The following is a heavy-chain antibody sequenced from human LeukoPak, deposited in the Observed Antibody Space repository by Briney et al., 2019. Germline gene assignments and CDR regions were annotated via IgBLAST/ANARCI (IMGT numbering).Heavy chain of an antibody. V-gene: IGHV4-39*07. D-gene: IGHD1-26*01. CDR1: GGSISSRPYY. CDR3: ARGGAGATIGHFIFDY. CDR2: IYHSGST. J-gene: IGHJ4*02. Sequence: SETLSLTCTVSGGSISSRPYYWGWVRQPPGKGLEWIGSIYHSGSTYYNPSLKSRVTISVDTSKNQFSLKLSSVTAADTAVYYCARGGAGATIGHFIFDYWGQGTLVTVSS.